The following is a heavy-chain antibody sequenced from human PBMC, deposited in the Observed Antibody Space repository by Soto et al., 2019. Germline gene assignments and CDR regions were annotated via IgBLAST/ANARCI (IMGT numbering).Heavy chain of an antibody. D-gene: IGHD4-17*01. J-gene: IGHJ4*02. CDR1: GGSISSYY. CDR3: ARRYGASFDY. Sequence: PSETLSLTCTVSGGSISSYYWSWIRQPPGEGLEWIGYIYYSGSTNYNPSLKSRVTISVDTSKNQFSLKLSSVTAADTAVYYCARRYGASFDYWGQGTLVTVSS. V-gene: IGHV4-59*01. CDR2: IYYSGST.